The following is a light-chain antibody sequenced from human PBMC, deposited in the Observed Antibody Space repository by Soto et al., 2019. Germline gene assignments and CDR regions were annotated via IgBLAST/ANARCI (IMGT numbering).Light chain of an antibody. CDR1: SSNIGSNA. CDR2: SNN. J-gene: IGLJ1*01. Sequence: QSVLTQPPSASGTPGQRVTISCSGGSSNIGSNAVTWYRQLPGTAPKLLIYSNNQRPSGVPDRFSGSKSGTSASLAISGLQSEDEADYYCAAWDDSLNGLYVFGTGTKLTFL. CDR3: AAWDDSLNGLYV. V-gene: IGLV1-44*01.